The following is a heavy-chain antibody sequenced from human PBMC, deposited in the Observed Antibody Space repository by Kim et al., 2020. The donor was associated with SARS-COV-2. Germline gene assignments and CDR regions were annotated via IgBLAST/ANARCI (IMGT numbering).Heavy chain of an antibody. CDR1: GFTFSSYA. Sequence: GGSLRLSCAASGFTFSSYAMHWVRKAPGKGLEWVAVISYDGSNKYYADSVKGRFTISRDNSKNTLYLQMNSLRAEDTAVYYCARSYSGSYYSRFDYWGQGTLVTVSS. D-gene: IGHD1-26*01. CDR2: ISYDGSNK. J-gene: IGHJ4*02. V-gene: IGHV3-30-3*01. CDR3: ARSYSGSYYSRFDY.